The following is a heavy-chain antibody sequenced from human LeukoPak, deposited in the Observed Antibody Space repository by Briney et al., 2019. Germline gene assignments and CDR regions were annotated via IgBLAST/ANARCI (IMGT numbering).Heavy chain of an antibody. CDR3: ARGPFGNCGGGPCHFRDIDNWYDP. V-gene: IGHV1-8*03. CDR1: GYTFTTYD. CDR2: MNPKSGDA. D-gene: IGHD2-21*01. J-gene: IGHJ5*02. Sequence: ASVKVSCKASGYTFTTYDINWVRQAAGQGVEWMGWMNPKSGDADYADKFQGRVATTRDTSINTAYLELSALTSDDTAVYYCARGPFGNCGGGPCHFRDIDNWYDPWGQGTLVTVSS.